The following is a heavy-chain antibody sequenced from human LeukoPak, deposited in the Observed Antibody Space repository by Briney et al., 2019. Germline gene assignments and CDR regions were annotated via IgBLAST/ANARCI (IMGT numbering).Heavy chain of an antibody. D-gene: IGHD4-23*01. CDR2: ISYDGSNK. V-gene: IGHV3-30*18. Sequence: PGGSLRLSRAASGFTFSSYGMYWVRQAPGKGLEWVAVISYDGSNKYYADSVKGRFTISRDNSKNTLYLQMNSLRAEDTAVYYCAKDWDYGGNSGLDAFDIWGQGTMVTVSS. CDR1: GFTFSSYG. J-gene: IGHJ3*02. CDR3: AKDWDYGGNSGLDAFDI.